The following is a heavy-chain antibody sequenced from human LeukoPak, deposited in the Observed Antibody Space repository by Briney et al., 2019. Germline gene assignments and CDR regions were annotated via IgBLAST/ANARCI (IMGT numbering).Heavy chain of an antibody. D-gene: IGHD3-16*01. CDR3: ARGGGLGV. V-gene: IGHV3-7*03. J-gene: IGHJ6*02. CDR2: INHNGNVN. CDR1: GFTFSSYW. Sequence: GGSLRLSCAASGFTFSSYWMNWARQAPGKGLEWVASINHNGNVNYYVDSVKGRFTISRDNAKNSLYLQMSNLRAEDTAVYFCARGGGLGVWGQGATVTVSS.